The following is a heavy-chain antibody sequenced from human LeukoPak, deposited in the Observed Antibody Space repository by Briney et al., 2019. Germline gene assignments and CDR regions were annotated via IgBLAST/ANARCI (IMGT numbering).Heavy chain of an antibody. CDR1: GGSISSSNW. CDR2: IYHSGST. Sequence: ASETLSLTCAVSGGSISSSNWWSWVRQPPGKGLEWIGEIYHSGSTNYNPSLKSRVTISVDKSKNQFSLKLSSVTAADTAVYYCARDYVYSSSWYGVFYYWGQGTLVTVSS. D-gene: IGHD6-13*01. J-gene: IGHJ4*02. V-gene: IGHV4-4*02. CDR3: ARDYVYSSSWYGVFYY.